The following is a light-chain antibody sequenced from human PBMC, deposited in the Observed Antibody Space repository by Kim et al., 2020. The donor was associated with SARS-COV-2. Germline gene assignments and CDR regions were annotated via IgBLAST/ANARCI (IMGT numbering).Light chain of an antibody. CDR2: EVN. CDR3: SSYGGSNNLV. V-gene: IGLV2-8*01. J-gene: IGLJ3*02. Sequence: GQSVTISCTGTSSDVGGYNYVSWYQQHPGKAPKLMIYEVNKRPSGVPDRFSGSKSGNTASLTVSGLQAEDEADYYCSSYGGSNNLVFGGGTKLTVL. CDR1: SSDVGGYNY.